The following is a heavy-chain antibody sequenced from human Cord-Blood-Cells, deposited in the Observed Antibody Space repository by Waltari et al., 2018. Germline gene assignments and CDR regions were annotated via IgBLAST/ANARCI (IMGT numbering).Heavy chain of an antibody. CDR3: ARVRVVGSGYYYYYYGMDV. J-gene: IGHJ6*02. V-gene: IGHV4-34*01. CDR1: GGSFSGYS. D-gene: IGHD3-22*01. CDR2: INHSGST. Sequence: QVQLQQWGAGLFKPSETLSLTCAVYGGSFSGYSWSWLRQPPGKGLEWIGEINHSGSTNYNPSLKSRVTISVDTSKNQFSLKLSSVTAADTAVYYCARVRVVGSGYYYYYYGMDVWGQGTTVTVSS.